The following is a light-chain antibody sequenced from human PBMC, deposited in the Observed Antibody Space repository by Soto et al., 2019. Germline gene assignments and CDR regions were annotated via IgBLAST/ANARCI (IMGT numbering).Light chain of an antibody. CDR2: DAS. V-gene: IGKV1-33*01. J-gene: IGKJ2*01. Sequence: DLQMTQSPSSLSASVGDRVTITCQASQDISNYLNWYQEKPGKAPKLLIFDASNLKTGVPSRFSGGGSGTDFTFTISSLQPEDIATYYCQQYDNLPRYTFGQGTKLEIK. CDR1: QDISNY. CDR3: QQYDNLPRYT.